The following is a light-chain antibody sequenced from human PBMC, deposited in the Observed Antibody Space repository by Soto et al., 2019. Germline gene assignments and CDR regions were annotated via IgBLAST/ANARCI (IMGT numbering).Light chain of an antibody. CDR3: LLSYGGARRV. J-gene: IGLJ2*01. Sequence: QAVVTQEPSLTVSPGGTVTLTCASSTGAVTSGHYPYWFQQKPGQAPRTLIYDTSNKHSWTPARFSGSLLGGKPALTLSGEQHEDDAEYFCLLSYGGARRVFGGGTKLTVL. CDR2: DTS. V-gene: IGLV7-46*01. CDR1: TGAVTSGHY.